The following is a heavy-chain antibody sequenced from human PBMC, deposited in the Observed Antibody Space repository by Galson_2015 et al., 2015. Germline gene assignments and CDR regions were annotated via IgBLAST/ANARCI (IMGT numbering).Heavy chain of an antibody. CDR3: ARVAHLGRGLHS. CDR1: GDSVSSNIVG. V-gene: IGHV6-1*01. D-gene: IGHD7-27*01. CDR2: TYYRSSWNS. J-gene: IGHJ4*02. Sequence: CAISGDSVSSNIVGWNWIRQSPSRGLEWLGRTYYRSSWNSDYAESVKRRLAINADTSRNQISLQLTSVPPEDTAVYYCARVAHLGRGLHSWGQGTQVTVSS.